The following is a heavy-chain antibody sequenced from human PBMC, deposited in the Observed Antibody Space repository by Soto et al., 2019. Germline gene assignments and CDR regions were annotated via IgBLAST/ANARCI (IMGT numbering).Heavy chain of an antibody. Sequence: QITLNESGPTVVRPTETLTLTCTFSGFSLSTSGVGVGWIRQSPGKAPEWLALIYWDDDKRYSESLKSRLTITKDTSKNLVVLTMANLDPADTATYYCAHRVLRTVFGLVTTTAIYFDFWGPGTPVAVSS. V-gene: IGHV2-5*02. CDR3: AHRVLRTVFGLVTTTAIYFDF. D-gene: IGHD3-3*01. CDR2: IYWDDDK. CDR1: GFSLSTSGVG. J-gene: IGHJ4*02.